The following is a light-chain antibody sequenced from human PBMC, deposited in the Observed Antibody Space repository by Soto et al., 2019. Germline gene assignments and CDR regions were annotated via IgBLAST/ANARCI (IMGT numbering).Light chain of an antibody. CDR2: MGS. Sequence: DIVMTQSPLSLPVTPGEPASISCRSSQSLLHNNGNNYLDWYLQKPGQSPQLLIYMGSNRASGVPDRFSDSGSGTDFTLKISRVETEDVGVYYCMQALQTPLTFGGGTKVDI. CDR1: QSLLHNNGNNY. V-gene: IGKV2-28*01. J-gene: IGKJ4*01. CDR3: MQALQTPLT.